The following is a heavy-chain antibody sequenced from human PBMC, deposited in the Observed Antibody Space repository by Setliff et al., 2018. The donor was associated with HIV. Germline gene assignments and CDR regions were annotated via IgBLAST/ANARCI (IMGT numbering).Heavy chain of an antibody. CDR3: ASEVAVSANALDV. V-gene: IGHV3-11*01. D-gene: IGHD3-16*01. Sequence: LSLTCTVSGGSISSTTYYMAWIRQAPGKGLEWVAYISYSGTSIYYRDSVKGRFTISRDNAKSSLYLQMSSLRADDTAVYYCASEVAVSANALDVWGQGTTVTVS. CDR2: ISYSGTSI. J-gene: IGHJ6*02. CDR1: GGSISSTTYY.